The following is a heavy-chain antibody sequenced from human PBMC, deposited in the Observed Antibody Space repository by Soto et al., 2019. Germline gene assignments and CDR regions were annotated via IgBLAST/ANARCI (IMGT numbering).Heavy chain of an antibody. Sequence: VKVSCKVTGGTHSSYAITWVRQAPGQGLEWMGGIIPIFGTRDYAQKFQGRVTITADPSTSTAYLELSGLTSDDTAVYYCARDGSDYSTSGHYDPWGQGTLVTVSS. CDR1: GGTHSSYA. CDR3: ARDGSDYSTSGHYDP. J-gene: IGHJ5*02. V-gene: IGHV1-69*01. D-gene: IGHD3-22*01. CDR2: IIPIFGTR.